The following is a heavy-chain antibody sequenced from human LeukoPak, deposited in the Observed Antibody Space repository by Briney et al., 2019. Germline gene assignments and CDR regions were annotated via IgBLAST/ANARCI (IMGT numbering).Heavy chain of an antibody. D-gene: IGHD1-26*01. Sequence: PGGCLRLSCAASGFTFSSYGMHWVRQAPGKGLEWVAFIRYDGSNKYYADSVKGRFTISRDNSKNTLYLQMNSLRAEDTAVYDCAKDGLSYLLRVENWFVPWGQGTLVTVSS. J-gene: IGHJ5*02. V-gene: IGHV3-30*02. CDR1: GFTFSSYG. CDR2: IRYDGSNK. CDR3: AKDGLSYLLRVENWFVP.